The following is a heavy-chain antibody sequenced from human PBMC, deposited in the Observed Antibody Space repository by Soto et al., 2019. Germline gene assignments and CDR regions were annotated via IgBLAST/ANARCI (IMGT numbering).Heavy chain of an antibody. Sequence: QVQLVQSGAEVKKPGASVKVSCKASGYTFTSYYMNWVRQAPGQGLGWMGIINPSGGSTSHAQKFPGRVXXNXDXXPGTVYMELSSLRSEDTAVYYCARGSGAARAAFDYWGQGTLVTVSS. J-gene: IGHJ4*02. CDR1: GYTFTSYY. CDR2: INPSGGST. CDR3: ARGSGAARAAFDY. D-gene: IGHD6-13*01. V-gene: IGHV1-46*01.